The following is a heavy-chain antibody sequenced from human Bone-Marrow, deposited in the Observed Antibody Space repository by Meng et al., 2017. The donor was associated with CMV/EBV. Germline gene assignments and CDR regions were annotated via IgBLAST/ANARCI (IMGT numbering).Heavy chain of an antibody. CDR1: FGCSA. V-gene: IGHV3-30*04. CDR2: ISYDGSNK. D-gene: IGHD2-2*01. J-gene: IGHJ4*02. Sequence: FGCSARHWVRHAPGKGLEWVAVISYDGSNKYYADSVKGRFTISRDNSKNTLYLQMNSLRAEDTAVYYCARGPDIVVVPAASYYFDYWGQGTLVTVSS. CDR3: ARGPDIVVVPAASYYFDY.